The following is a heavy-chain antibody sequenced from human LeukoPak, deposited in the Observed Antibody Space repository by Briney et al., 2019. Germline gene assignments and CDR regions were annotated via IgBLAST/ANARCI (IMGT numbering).Heavy chain of an antibody. CDR2: INHSGST. CDR1: GGSLSGYY. J-gene: IGHJ4*02. CDR3: ARRRYLDY. V-gene: IGHV4-34*01. Sequence: SETLSLTCAVYGGSLSGYYWSWIRQPPGKGLEWIGEINHSGSTNYNPSLKSRVTISVDTSKNQFSLKLSSVTAADTAVYYCARRRYLDYWGQGTLVTVSS.